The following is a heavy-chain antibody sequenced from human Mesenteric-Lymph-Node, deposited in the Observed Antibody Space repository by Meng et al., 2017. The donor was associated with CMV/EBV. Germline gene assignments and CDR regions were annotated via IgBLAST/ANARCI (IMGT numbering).Heavy chain of an antibody. CDR2: IRYDGIYK. CDR3: ARDQFRVLMHLPNYYYYYGMDV. Sequence: GGSLTLFCSASGFIFSNYGMHWVRQAPGKGLEWVAYIRYDGIYKYYADSVKGRFNISRDNSKNTLYLQMDSLRAEDPAVYYCARDQFRVLMHLPNYYYYYGMDVWGQGNAGHRLL. J-gene: IGHJ6*02. D-gene: IGHD2-8*01. V-gene: IGHV3-30*02. CDR1: GFIFSNYG.